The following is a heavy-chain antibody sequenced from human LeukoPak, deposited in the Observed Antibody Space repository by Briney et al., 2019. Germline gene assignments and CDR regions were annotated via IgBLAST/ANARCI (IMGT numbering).Heavy chain of an antibody. CDR3: AKGRIAVAGFLDY. J-gene: IGHJ4*02. V-gene: IGHV3-74*01. Sequence: GGSLRLSCAASGFTFNNYWMHWVRQVPGKGLVWVSRINSDGSRTNYVDSAKGRFTISRDNAKNTVSLQMNSLRAEDTAVYYCAKGRIAVAGFLDYWGQGTLVTVSS. CDR2: INSDGSRT. CDR1: GFTFNNYW. D-gene: IGHD6-19*01.